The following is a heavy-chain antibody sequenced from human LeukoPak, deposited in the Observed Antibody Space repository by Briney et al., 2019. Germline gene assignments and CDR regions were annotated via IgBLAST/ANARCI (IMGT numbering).Heavy chain of an antibody. Sequence: PGVSLRLSCAASGLTFSNYGMHWVRQAPGKGLEGVTFIRYDRSNKYYADSVKGRFTISRDNSKNTLYLQMNSLRAEDTAVYYCAKAPMVRGVIGYYYYYMDVWGKGTTVTVSS. D-gene: IGHD3-10*01. CDR1: GLTFSNYG. V-gene: IGHV3-30*02. CDR2: IRYDRSNK. CDR3: AKAPMVRGVIGYYYYYMDV. J-gene: IGHJ6*03.